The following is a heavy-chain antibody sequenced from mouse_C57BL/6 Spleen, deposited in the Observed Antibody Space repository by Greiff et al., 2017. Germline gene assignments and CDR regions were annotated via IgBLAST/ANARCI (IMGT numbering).Heavy chain of an antibody. CDR2: INPGSGGS. V-gene: IGHV1-54*01. CDR1: GYAFTIYL. Sequence: VQLQQSGAELVRPGTSVTVSCKSSGYAFTIYLIERVKQRPGQVLQWIGVINPGSGGSNYNEKFKGKATLTAVKSSSTGYMQRSSLTSEDSAVYFCARDYYGSSPYYAMDYWGQGTSVSVSS. J-gene: IGHJ4*01. D-gene: IGHD1-1*01. CDR3: ARDYYGSSPYYAMDY.